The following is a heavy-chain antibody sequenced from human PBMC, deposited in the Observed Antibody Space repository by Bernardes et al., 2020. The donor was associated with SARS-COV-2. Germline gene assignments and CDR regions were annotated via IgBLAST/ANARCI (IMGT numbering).Heavy chain of an antibody. CDR2: TSRDGIDK. CDR1: GFIFSANT. CDR3: AKAWGGSRGRYSYGLDV. V-gene: IGHV3-30*18. J-gene: IGHJ6*02. D-gene: IGHD3-10*01. Sequence: GGSLRLCCAASGFIFSANTMHWVRQAPGKGLEWVAVTSRDGIDKYYADSVKGRVTVSRDNAGNTLFLQLNSLRVEDTAVYYCAKAWGGSRGRYSYGLDVWGQGTTVTVSS.